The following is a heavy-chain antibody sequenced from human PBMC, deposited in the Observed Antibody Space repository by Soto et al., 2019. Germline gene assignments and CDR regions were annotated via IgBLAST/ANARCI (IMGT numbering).Heavy chain of an antibody. CDR2: IYSGGST. CDR1: GFTVSSNY. V-gene: IGHV3-53*04. D-gene: IGHD3-10*01. Sequence: GGSLRLSCAASGFTVSSNYMIWVRQAPGKGLEWVSVIYSGGSTYYADSVKGRFTISRHNSKNTLYLQMNSLRAEDTAVYYCARENVLLWFGEPYRSFDYWGQGTLVTVSS. CDR3: ARENVLLWFGEPYRSFDY. J-gene: IGHJ4*02.